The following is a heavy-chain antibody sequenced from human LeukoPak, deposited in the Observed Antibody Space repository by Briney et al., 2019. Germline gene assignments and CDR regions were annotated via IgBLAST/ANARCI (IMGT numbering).Heavy chain of an antibody. CDR3: ARQLAAGNDGFDV. CDR2: LYYNEDT. D-gene: IGHD2-15*01. J-gene: IGHJ3*01. Sequence: SETLSLTCSVSGVSIYGSTYYWVWIRQPPGKGLEVIGSLYYNEDTFHNPSLKSRLTISIDTSANLFSLRLTSVTAADTARYYCARQLAAGNDGFDVWGQGTVVTVSS. CDR1: GVSIYGSTYY. V-gene: IGHV4-39*01.